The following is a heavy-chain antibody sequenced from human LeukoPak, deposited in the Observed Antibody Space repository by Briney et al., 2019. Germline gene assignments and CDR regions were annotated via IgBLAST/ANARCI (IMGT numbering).Heavy chain of an antibody. CDR2: LNPSGSST. CDR1: GYTFTGYY. V-gene: IGHV1-46*01. CDR3: ARGGSGSYKYYFDY. J-gene: IGHJ4*02. D-gene: IGHD1-26*01. Sequence: GASVKVSCKASGYTFTGYYMHWVRQAPGQGLEWVGILNPSGSSTSYAQNFQGRVTMTSDTSTSTVYMELSSLRSEDTAVYYCARGGSGSYKYYFDYWGQGTLVTVSP.